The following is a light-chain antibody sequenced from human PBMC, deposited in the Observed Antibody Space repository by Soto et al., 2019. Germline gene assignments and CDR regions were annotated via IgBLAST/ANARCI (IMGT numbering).Light chain of an antibody. CDR1: QSVSSSY. J-gene: IGKJ4*01. CDR2: GAS. Sequence: EIVLTQSPGTLSLSPGERATLSCRASQSVSSSYLAWYQQKPGQAPRLLIYGASSRATGIPDRFSGSGSGTDFTLTIIRLEPEDFAVYYCQQYCISPPFTFGGGTKLEIK. CDR3: QQYCISPPFT. V-gene: IGKV3-20*01.